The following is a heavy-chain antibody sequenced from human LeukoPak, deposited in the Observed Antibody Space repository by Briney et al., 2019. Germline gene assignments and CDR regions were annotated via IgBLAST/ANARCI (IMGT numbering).Heavy chain of an antibody. CDR2: LYTIGST. CDR1: GGSINSGSYY. Sequence: SETLSLTGTVSGGSINSGSYYWSWIRQPAGKGLEWIGRLYTIGSTKYNPSIKSPATRSVDTSKHKFCMRLSSGTAADTAVCYCARVSCGGDCRGHYYHYYMDVWGKGTTVTISS. J-gene: IGHJ6*03. V-gene: IGHV4-61*02. CDR3: ARVSCGGDCRGHYYHYYMDV. D-gene: IGHD2-21*02.